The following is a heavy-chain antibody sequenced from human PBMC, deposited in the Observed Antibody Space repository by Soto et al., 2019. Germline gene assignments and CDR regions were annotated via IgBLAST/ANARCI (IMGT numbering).Heavy chain of an antibody. CDR1: GGSFSGYY. D-gene: IGHD3-3*02. CDR2: INHSGST. J-gene: IGHJ6*03. V-gene: IGHV4-34*01. Sequence: QVQLQQWGAGLLKPSETLSLTCAVYGGSFSGYYWSWIRQPPGKGLEWIGEINHSGSTNYNPSLKRRVTISVDTSMNQFSLKLSSVTDAVTAVYYCARGRRPLGTYYYHYYMDVWGKGTTVTVSS. CDR3: ARGRRPLGTYYYHYYMDV.